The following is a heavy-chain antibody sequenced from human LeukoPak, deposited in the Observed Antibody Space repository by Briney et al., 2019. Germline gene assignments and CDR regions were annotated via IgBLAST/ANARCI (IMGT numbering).Heavy chain of an antibody. D-gene: IGHD3-22*01. CDR2: IIPIFATA. J-gene: IGHJ4*02. CDR1: GGTSSSYA. CDR3: ARGPITTRSHFDY. Sequence: SVKVSCKASGGTSSSYAISWVRQAPGQGLEWMGGIIPIFATANYAQKFQGRVTITADESTSTAYMELSSLRSEDTAVYYCARGPITTRSHFDYWGQGTLVTVSS. V-gene: IGHV1-69*13.